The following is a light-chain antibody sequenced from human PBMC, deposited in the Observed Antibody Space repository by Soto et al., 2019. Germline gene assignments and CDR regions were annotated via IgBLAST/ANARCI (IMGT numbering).Light chain of an antibody. CDR3: QQRSNWPPT. Sequence: EIVLTQSPGTLSLSPGEGATLSCRASQTIATNYLAWYQQKPGQAPRLLIFGASTRATGIPERFSGSGSGKDFTLTISSLEPEDFAVYYCQQRSNWPPTFGQGTRLEI. CDR2: GAS. V-gene: IGKV3D-20*02. CDR1: QTIATNY. J-gene: IGKJ5*01.